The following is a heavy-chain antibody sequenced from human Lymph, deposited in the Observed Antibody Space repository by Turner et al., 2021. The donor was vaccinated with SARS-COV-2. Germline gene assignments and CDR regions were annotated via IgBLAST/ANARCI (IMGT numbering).Heavy chain of an antibody. CDR3: AIDRDSSGWFDY. CDR2: IAYDGSDK. J-gene: IGHJ4*02. Sequence: QVQLVESGGGVVQPGRSLRLSCAASGFTFSSYGIHWVRQASCKWLDWVAFIAYDGSDKYYADSVKGRFIFSRDNSTNTLYLQMNILRSEDTAVYYCAIDRDSSGWFDYWGQGTLVTVSS. CDR1: GFTFSSYG. D-gene: IGHD3-22*01. V-gene: IGHV3-30*04.